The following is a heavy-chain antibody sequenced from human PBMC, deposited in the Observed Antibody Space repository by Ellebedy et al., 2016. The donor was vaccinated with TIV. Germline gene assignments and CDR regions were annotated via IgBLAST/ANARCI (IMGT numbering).Heavy chain of an antibody. V-gene: IGHV3-33*01. CDR2: IWHDGSNK. CDR3: ARNRLVVVPAARDAFDI. CDR1: GFTFSSYG. D-gene: IGHD2-2*01. J-gene: IGHJ3*02. Sequence: PGGSLRLSCAASGFTFSSYGMHWVRQAPGKGLEWVAVIWHDGSNKYYADSVKGRFTISRDNSKNKLYLQMNSLRDEDTAVYYCARNRLVVVPAARDAFDIWGQGTMVTVSS.